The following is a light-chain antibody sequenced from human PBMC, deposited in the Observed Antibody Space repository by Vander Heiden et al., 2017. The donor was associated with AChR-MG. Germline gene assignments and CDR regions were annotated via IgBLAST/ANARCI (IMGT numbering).Light chain of an antibody. V-gene: IGKV1-39*01. J-gene: IGKJ1*01. Sequence: DIQMTQSPSSLSASVGDRVTITCRASQSISSYLNWYQQKPGKDPKLLIYAASSLQSGVPSRFSGSGSGTDFTLTISRLQPEDFATYYCQQRDSTLWTFGQRTKVEIK. CDR2: AAS. CDR1: QSISSY. CDR3: QQRDSTLWT.